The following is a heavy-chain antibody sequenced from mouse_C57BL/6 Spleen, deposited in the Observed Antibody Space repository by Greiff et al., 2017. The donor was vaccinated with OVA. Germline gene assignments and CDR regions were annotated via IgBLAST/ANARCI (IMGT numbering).Heavy chain of an antibody. V-gene: IGHV1-81*01. CDR3: ARAGSSYDAMDY. CDR2: IYPRSGNT. CDR1: GYTFTSYG. J-gene: IGHJ4*01. Sequence: VQLQQSGAELARPGASVKLSCKASGYTFTSYGISWVKQRTGQGLEWIGEIYPRSGNTYYNEKFKGKATLTADKSSSTAYMELRSLTSEDSAVYFCARAGSSYDAMDYWGQGTSVTVSS. D-gene: IGHD1-1*01.